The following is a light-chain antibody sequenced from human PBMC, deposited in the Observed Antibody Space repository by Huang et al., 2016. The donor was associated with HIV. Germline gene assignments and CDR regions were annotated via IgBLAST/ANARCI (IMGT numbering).Light chain of an antibody. CDR2: AAS. CDR1: QDISNY. Sequence: DIQVTQSPSSLSASVGGSVTITCQASQDISNYLNWYQQKPGKAPKLLIYAASNLERGVPSRCSGSGSGTDFTFTISSLQPEDIATYYCQQYDSLPPWTFGQGTRVEIK. J-gene: IGKJ1*01. V-gene: IGKV1-33*01. CDR3: QQYDSLPPWT.